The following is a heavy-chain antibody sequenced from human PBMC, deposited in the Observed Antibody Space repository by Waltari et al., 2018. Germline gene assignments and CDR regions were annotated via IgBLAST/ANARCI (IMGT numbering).Heavy chain of an antibody. CDR1: GYTFTSYD. D-gene: IGHD6-13*01. V-gene: IGHV1-8*01. Sequence: QVQLVQSGAEVKKPGASVKVSCKASGYTFTSYDINWVRQATGQGPEWMGWMNPNSGNTGYAQKFQDRVTMTTNTSISTVYMELSSLTSEDTAVYYCARGAATGKGANWFDPWGQGTLVTVSS. CDR3: ARGAATGKGANWFDP. J-gene: IGHJ5*02. CDR2: MNPNSGNT.